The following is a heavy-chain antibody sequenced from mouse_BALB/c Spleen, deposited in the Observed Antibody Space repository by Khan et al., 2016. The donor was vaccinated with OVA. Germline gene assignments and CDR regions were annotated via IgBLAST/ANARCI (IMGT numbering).Heavy chain of an antibody. Sequence: QVQLQQPGAELVKPGTSVKISCKASGYTLTSYYMYWVKQRPGQGLEWIGGINPNNGDSNFNEKFKSKATLTVDKSSSTAYMQLGILTSEDSAVCYCARSGYGNPFAYWGQGTLVTVSA. J-gene: IGHJ3*01. CDR3: ARSGYGNPFAY. CDR2: INPNNGDS. V-gene: IGHV1S81*02. D-gene: IGHD2-1*01. CDR1: GYTLTSYY.